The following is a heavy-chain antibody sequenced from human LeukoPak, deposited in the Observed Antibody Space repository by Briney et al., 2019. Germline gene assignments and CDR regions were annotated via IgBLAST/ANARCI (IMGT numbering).Heavy chain of an antibody. V-gene: IGHV4-38-2*02. CDR3: ARETVAGTGDY. CDR2: IYHSGST. J-gene: IGHJ4*02. Sequence: PSETLSLTCTVSGYSISSGYYWGWIRQPPGKGLEWIGSIYHSGSTYYNPSLKSRVTISVDTSKNQFSLKLSSVTAADTAVYYCARETVAGTGDYWGQGTLVTVSS. D-gene: IGHD6-19*01. CDR1: GYSISSGYY.